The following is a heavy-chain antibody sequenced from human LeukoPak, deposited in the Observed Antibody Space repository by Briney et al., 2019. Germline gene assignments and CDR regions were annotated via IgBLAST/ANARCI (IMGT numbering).Heavy chain of an antibody. CDR1: GFAFSSYA. D-gene: IGHD3-10*01. CDR3: AKRYYGSGSGFGSYYFDY. J-gene: IGHJ4*02. Sequence: GSLRPSCAASGFAFSSYAMSWVRQAPGKGLEWVSAISGSGGSTYYADSVKGRFTISRDNSKNTLYLQMNSLRAEDTAVYYCAKRYYGSGSGFGSYYFDYWGQGTLVTVSS. CDR2: ISGSGGST. V-gene: IGHV3-23*01.